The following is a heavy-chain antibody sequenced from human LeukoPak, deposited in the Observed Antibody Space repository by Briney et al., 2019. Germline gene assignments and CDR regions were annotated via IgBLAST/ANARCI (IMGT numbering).Heavy chain of an antibody. D-gene: IGHD2-2*01. CDR3: AKLGISSTIYYMDV. Sequence: GGSRGPSCEAPGSTLTTYAMSWVRKPPGRGLEWVSAISGSGGSTYYADSVKGRFTISRDNSKNTLYLQMNSLRAEDTAVYYCAKLGISSTIYYMDVWGKGTTVTVSS. CDR2: ISGSGGST. J-gene: IGHJ6*03. V-gene: IGHV3-23*01. CDR1: GSTLTTYA.